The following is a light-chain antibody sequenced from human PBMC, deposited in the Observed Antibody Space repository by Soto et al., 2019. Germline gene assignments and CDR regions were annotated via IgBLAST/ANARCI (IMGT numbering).Light chain of an antibody. CDR2: DIF. V-gene: IGKV3D-15*01. Sequence: MQGSSDTLAVAPGKRTALTCMASQSVGSDLAWYQQKPGQAPRLVIYDIFTRATGVPTRISGSGSGTEFTLAIRCLQSEDFAVYYWQQYNSWPLTFGGGTKGDIK. J-gene: IGKJ4*01. CDR1: QSVGSD. CDR3: QQYNSWPLT.